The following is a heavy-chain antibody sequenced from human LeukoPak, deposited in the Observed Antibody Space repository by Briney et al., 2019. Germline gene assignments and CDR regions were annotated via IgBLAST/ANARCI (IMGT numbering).Heavy chain of an antibody. D-gene: IGHD6-13*01. CDR1: GYTFASYD. J-gene: IGHJ4*02. V-gene: IGHV1-8*01. CDR3: ARGVRGAAAGTA. Sequence: ASVKVSCKASGYTFASYDINWVRQATGQGLEWMGWMNPNSGNTGYAQKFQGRVTMTRNTSISTAYMELSSLRSEDTAVYYCARGVRGAAAGTAWGQGTLVTVSS. CDR2: MNPNSGNT.